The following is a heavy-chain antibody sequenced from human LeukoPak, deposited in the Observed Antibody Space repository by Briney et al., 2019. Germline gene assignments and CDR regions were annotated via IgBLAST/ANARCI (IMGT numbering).Heavy chain of an antibody. V-gene: IGHV1-2*04. Sequence: ASVKVSCKASGYTFTGYYMHWVRQAPGQGLEWMGWINPNSGGTNYAQKFQGWVTMTRDTSISTAYMELSSLRSEDTAVYYCARGGAYYDILTGYYTDMVDYWGQGTLVTVSS. CDR1: GYTFTGYY. CDR2: INPNSGGT. D-gene: IGHD3-9*01. J-gene: IGHJ4*02. CDR3: ARGGAYYDILTGYYTDMVDY.